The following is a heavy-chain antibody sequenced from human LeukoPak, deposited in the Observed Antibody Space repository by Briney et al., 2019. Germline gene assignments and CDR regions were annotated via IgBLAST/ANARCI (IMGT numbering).Heavy chain of an antibody. CDR1: GFTFSDYY. CDR3: ARDSHSTSYHY. J-gene: IGHJ4*02. V-gene: IGHV3-11*06. Sequence: GGSLRLSCAASGFTFSDYYVSWIRQAPGKGLEWVSSISPSSHYIYYADSVKGRFTISRDNAKNSLYLQMNSLRAEDTAVYYCARDSHSTSYHYWGQGTLVTVSS. D-gene: IGHD6-6*01. CDR2: ISPSSHYI.